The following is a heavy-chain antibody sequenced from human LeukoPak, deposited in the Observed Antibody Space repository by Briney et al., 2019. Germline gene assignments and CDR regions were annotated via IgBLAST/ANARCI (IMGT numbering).Heavy chain of an antibody. CDR1: GFTFSDYY. CDR2: ISSSGSTI. D-gene: IGHD3/OR15-3a*01. CDR3: ARLIGLAKYYFDH. Sequence: GGSLRLSCAASGFTFSDYYMSWIRQAPGKGLEWVSYISSSGSTIYYADSVKGRFTISRDNAKNSLYLQMNSLRAEDTAVYCCARLIGLAKYYFDHWGQGTLVTVSS. V-gene: IGHV3-11*04. J-gene: IGHJ4*02.